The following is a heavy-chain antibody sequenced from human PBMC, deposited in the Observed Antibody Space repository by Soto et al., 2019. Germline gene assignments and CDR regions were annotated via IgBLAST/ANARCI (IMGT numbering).Heavy chain of an antibody. CDR1: GYTFTSYG. V-gene: IGHV1-18*01. J-gene: IGHJ4*02. Sequence: QVQLVQSGAEVKKPGASVKVSCKASGYTFTSYGINWVRQAPGQGLEWMGWISAYNGNTNYAQKLQGRVTMTTDTSTSTAYMELRRLRSDDTDVYYCARDMSGEWELLSDYWGQGTLVTVSS. CDR2: ISAYNGNT. D-gene: IGHD1-26*01. CDR3: ARDMSGEWELLSDY.